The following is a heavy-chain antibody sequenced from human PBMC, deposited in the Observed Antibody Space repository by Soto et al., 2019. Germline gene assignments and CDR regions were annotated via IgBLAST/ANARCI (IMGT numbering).Heavy chain of an antibody. CDR1: GYTFTSYA. D-gene: IGHD2-2*01. J-gene: IGHJ4*02. CDR2: SSAGNVNT. V-gene: IGHV1-3*05. Sequence: QVKLVQSGAEEKKPGASVKVSCKASGYTFTSYAMHWVRQAPGQRLECMGWSSAGNVNTKYSQKFQGRVTITTDTSASTAYMERSSLRSEGTAVYYCARGSGVVVTDWGQGTLFTVSS. CDR3: ARGSGVVVTD.